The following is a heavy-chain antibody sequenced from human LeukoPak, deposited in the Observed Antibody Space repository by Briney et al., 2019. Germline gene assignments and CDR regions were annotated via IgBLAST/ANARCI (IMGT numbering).Heavy chain of an antibody. V-gene: IGHV4-59*01. J-gene: IGHJ3*02. Sequence: SETLSLTCTVSGGSIRRYYWSWIRQPPGKGLERSGYIYYSGSTNYNPSLKIRVSISVDTSKNQFSLKLSSVTAADTAVYYCARDVYIGYDWVGFNIWGQGTVVTVSS. CDR1: GGSIRRYY. D-gene: IGHD5-12*01. CDR3: ARDVYIGYDWVGFNI. CDR2: IYYSGST.